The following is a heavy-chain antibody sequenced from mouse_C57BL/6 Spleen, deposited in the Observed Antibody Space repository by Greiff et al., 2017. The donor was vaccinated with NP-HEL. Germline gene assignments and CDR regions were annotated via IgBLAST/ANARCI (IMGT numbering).Heavy chain of an antibody. V-gene: IGHV5-4*01. D-gene: IGHD4-1*01. Sequence: EVHLVESGGGLVKPGGSLKLSCAASGFTFSSYAMSWVRQTPEKRLEWVATISDGGSYTYYPDNVKGRFTISRDNAKNNLYLQMSHLKSEDTAMYYCARDHLGYYFDYWGQGTTLTVSS. CDR2: ISDGGSYT. J-gene: IGHJ2*01. CDR3: ARDHLGYYFDY. CDR1: GFTFSSYA.